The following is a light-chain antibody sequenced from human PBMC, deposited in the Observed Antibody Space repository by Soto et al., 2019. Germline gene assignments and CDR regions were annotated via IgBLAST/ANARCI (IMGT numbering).Light chain of an antibody. V-gene: IGKV3-15*01. CDR2: GAS. Sequence: EIVMTQSPATRSVSPGERATLSCRASQSVSSNLAWYQQKPGQAPRLLIYGASTRATGIPARFSGSRSGTEFTLTISSLQSEDFAVYYCQQYDNWPPITFGQGTRLEIK. J-gene: IGKJ5*01. CDR1: QSVSSN. CDR3: QQYDNWPPIT.